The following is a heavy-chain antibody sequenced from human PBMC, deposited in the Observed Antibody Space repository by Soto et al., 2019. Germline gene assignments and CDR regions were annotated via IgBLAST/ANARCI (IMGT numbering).Heavy chain of an antibody. D-gene: IGHD3-10*01. CDR2: IYYSGST. Sequence: SETLSLTSTVSGGSISSYYWSWIRQPPGKGLEWIGYIYYSGSTTYNPSLKSRVTISVDTSKNQFSLKLSSVTAADTAVYYCASSVNNYYGSGSYRYYYYYYMDVWGKGTTVTVSS. CDR1: GGSISSYY. V-gene: IGHV4-59*08. CDR3: ASSVNNYYGSGSYRYYYYYYMDV. J-gene: IGHJ6*03.